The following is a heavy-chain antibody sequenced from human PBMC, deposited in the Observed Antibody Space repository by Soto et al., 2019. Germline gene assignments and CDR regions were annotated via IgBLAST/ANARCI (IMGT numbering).Heavy chain of an antibody. J-gene: IGHJ5*02. CDR2: ISGSGGST. CDR3: AKDISGYCSGGSCYSGWFDP. V-gene: IGHV3-23*01. D-gene: IGHD2-15*01. Sequence: PGGALRLSCAAPGFTFCSYSISWVPQAPGEGLEWFSAISGSGGSTSYADSVKGRFTISRDNSKNTLYLQMNSLRAEDTAVYYCAKDISGYCSGGSCYSGWFDPWGQGTLVTVSS. CDR1: GFTFCSYS.